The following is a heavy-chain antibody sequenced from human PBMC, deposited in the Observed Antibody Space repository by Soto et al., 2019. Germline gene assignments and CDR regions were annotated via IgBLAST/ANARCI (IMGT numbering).Heavy chain of an antibody. CDR2: IYYSGST. CDR1: GGSISSGGYY. J-gene: IGHJ4*02. CDR3: LANTVTTGVDY. D-gene: IGHD4-17*01. Sequence: NLSLTCTVSGGSISSGGYYWSWIRQHPGKGLEWIGYIYYSGSTYYNPSLKSRVTISVDTSKNQFSLKLSSVTAADTAVYYCLANTVTTGVDYWGQGTLVTVSS. V-gene: IGHV4-31*03.